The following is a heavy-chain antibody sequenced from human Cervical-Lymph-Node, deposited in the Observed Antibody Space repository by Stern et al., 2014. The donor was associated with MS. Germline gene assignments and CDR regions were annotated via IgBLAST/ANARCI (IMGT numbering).Heavy chain of an antibody. CDR3: ARGVVSNRAAATLHNLFDP. D-gene: IGHD2-15*01. CDR1: GGTFSSSYA. Sequence: VQLVESGAEVKKPGSSMNVSCKTSGGTFSSSYAITWMRQAPGLGLEWMGRIIHILGLANYAQKFQGRVIITADKSTSTTYMELSSLRSEDTAVYYCARGVVSNRAAATLHNLFDPWGQGTLVTVSS. CDR2: IIHILGLA. V-gene: IGHV1-69*09. J-gene: IGHJ5*02.